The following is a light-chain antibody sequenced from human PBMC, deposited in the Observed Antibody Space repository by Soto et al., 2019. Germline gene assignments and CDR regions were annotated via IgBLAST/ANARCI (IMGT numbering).Light chain of an antibody. CDR3: QQSFSLPFT. CDR1: QTITRY. V-gene: IGKV1-39*01. J-gene: IGKJ2*01. Sequence: DIQMTQSPSSLSASVGDRVTITCRANQTITRYLNWYQQKPGTAPKLLIYAASSLQEVVPSRFRGSGSGTDFTLTISNLQPEDFAAYSCQQSFSLPFTCGQGTKLEIK. CDR2: AAS.